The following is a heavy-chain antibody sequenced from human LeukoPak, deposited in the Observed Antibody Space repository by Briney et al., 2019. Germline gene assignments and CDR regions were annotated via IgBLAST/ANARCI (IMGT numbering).Heavy chain of an antibody. V-gene: IGHV3-66*04. D-gene: IGHD5-24*01. CDR2: IYSGGGT. Sequence: GGSLRLSCAASGFTVSSNYMSWVRQAPGKGLEWVSVIYSGGGTYYADSVKGRFTISRDNSKNTLYLQMNSLRVEDTAVYYCARRFSIVEMSTIMGWAHFDYWGQGTRVTVSS. CDR1: GFTVSSNY. J-gene: IGHJ4*02. CDR3: ARRFSIVEMSTIMGWAHFDY.